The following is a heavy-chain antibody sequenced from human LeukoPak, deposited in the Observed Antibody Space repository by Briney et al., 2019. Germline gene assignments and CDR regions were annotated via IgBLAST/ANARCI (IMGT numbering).Heavy chain of an antibody. D-gene: IGHD3-16*01. CDR2: MNPSSGNT. V-gene: IGHV1-8*01. Sequence: GASVKVSCKASGYTFTSHDINWVRQVTGQRLEWMGWMNPSSGNTLYAQKFQGRVTMTRDTSIHTAYMELSSLRSEDTAAYYCTRWGPNLLDYWGQGTLVTVSS. CDR1: GYTFTSHD. CDR3: TRWGPNLLDY. J-gene: IGHJ4*02.